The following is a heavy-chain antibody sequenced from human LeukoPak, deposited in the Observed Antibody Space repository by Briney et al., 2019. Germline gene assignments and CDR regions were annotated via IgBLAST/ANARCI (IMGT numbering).Heavy chain of an antibody. J-gene: IGHJ6*02. CDR2: ISSNTSSI. CDR1: GFTFSSYT. CDR3: AREHITMVRGAPRNYYGMDV. Sequence: GGSLRLSCAVSGFTFSSYTMNWVRQAPGKGLEWVSSISSNTSSIYYADSVKGRFTISTDDAKNSLYVQMNSLGAEDTAVYYCAREHITMVRGAPRNYYGMDVWGQGTTVTVSS. V-gene: IGHV3-21*01. D-gene: IGHD3-10*01.